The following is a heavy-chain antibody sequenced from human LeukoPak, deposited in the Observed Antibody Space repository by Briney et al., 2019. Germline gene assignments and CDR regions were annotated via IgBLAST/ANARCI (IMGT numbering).Heavy chain of an antibody. CDR2: IYYSGST. D-gene: IGHD3-3*01. CDR3: ARLRFLEWFIKVDAFDI. Sequence: SETLSLTCTVAGGSISSSSYYWGWIRQPPGKGLEWIVSIYYSGSTYYNPSLKSRVTITVEKAKKQFSQKLSSVTAADTAVYYCARLRFLEWFIKVDAFDIWGQGTMVTVSS. V-gene: IGHV4-39*01. CDR1: GGSISSSSYY. J-gene: IGHJ3*02.